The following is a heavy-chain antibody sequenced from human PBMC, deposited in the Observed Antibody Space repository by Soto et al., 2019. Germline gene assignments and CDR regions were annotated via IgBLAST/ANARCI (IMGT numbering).Heavy chain of an antibody. J-gene: IGHJ4*02. Sequence: GGSLRLSCAASGFSFGSHAMHWVRQAPGKGLEWVAVVSYDGNTKYYVDSVKGRFTISRDNSKSTLYLEMNSLRADDTALYYCARDANVYGMPANYFDYWGQGTPVTVSS. CDR3: ARDANVYGMPANYFDY. CDR2: VSYDGNTK. V-gene: IGHV3-30-3*01. D-gene: IGHD2-2*01. CDR1: GFSFGSHA.